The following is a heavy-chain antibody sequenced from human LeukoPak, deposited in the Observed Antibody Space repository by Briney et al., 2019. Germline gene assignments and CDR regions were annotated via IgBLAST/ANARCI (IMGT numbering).Heavy chain of an antibody. V-gene: IGHV3-21*01. Sequence: GGSLRLSCAASGFTFSSYAMSWVRQAPGKGLEWVSSISSSSSYIYYADSVKGRFTISRDNAKNSLYLQMNSLRAEDTAVYYCARGRIGYCSSTSCQMRAFDIWGQGTMVTVSS. CDR2: ISSSSSYI. CDR3: ARGRIGYCSSTSCQMRAFDI. J-gene: IGHJ3*02. CDR1: GFTFSSYA. D-gene: IGHD2-2*01.